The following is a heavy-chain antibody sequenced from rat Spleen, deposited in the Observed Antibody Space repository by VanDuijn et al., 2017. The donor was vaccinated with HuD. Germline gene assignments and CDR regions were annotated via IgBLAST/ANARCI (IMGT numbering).Heavy chain of an antibody. CDR1: GFTFSDYT. Sequence: EVQLVESGGGLVQPGRSLKLSCAASGFTFSDYTMAWVRQAPTKGLEWVATISTGGGDTYYRDSVRGRFTISRNNAKNTLFLQMDSLGSEDTATYYCARRHYGYTDYFDYWGQGVMVTVSS. CDR2: ISTGGGDT. D-gene: IGHD1-11*01. V-gene: IGHV5S23*01. CDR3: ARRHYGYTDYFDY. J-gene: IGHJ2*01.